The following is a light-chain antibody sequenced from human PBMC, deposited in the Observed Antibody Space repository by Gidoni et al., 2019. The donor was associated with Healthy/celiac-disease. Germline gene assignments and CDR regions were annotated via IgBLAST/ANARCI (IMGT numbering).Light chain of an antibody. Sequence: SYELTQPPSVSVSPGQTARITCSGDALPKQYAYWYQQKPGQAPVLVIYKDSERPSGITERFFGACSGTTATLTISGGHEEEEADDYCQSAASSSTLVVFGTGTKVTVL. CDR2: KDS. CDR1: ALPKQY. CDR3: QSAASSSTLVV. V-gene: IGLV3-25*02. J-gene: IGLJ1*01.